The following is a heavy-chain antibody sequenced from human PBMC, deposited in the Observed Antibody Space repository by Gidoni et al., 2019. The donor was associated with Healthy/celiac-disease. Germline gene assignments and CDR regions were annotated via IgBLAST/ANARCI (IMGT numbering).Heavy chain of an antibody. CDR2: ISSSGSTI. CDR3: ARGDDFWSGYNYIFDY. V-gene: IGHV3-48*03. CDR1: GFTLSRYE. Sequence: EVQLVESGGGWVQPGGSLGLSCAASGFTLSRYEMNWVRQAPGKGLNWVSYISSSGSTIYYADSVKGRFTISRDNAKNSLYLQMNSLRAEDTAVYYCARGDDFWSGYNYIFDYWGQGTMVTVSS. D-gene: IGHD3-3*01. J-gene: IGHJ4*02.